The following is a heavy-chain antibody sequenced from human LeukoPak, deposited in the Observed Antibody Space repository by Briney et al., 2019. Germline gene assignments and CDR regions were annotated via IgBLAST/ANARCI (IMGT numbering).Heavy chain of an antibody. V-gene: IGHV1-46*01. J-gene: IGHJ4*02. Sequence: ASVKVSCKASGYTFTSYYMHWVRQAPGQGLEWMGIINPSGGSTSYAQKFQGRVTMTRDMSTSTVYMELSSLRSEDTAIYYCATGSHVRVYDSSAYYGHYWGQGTLVTVSS. D-gene: IGHD3-22*01. CDR1: GYTFTSYY. CDR3: ATGSHVRVYDSSAYYGHY. CDR2: INPSGGST.